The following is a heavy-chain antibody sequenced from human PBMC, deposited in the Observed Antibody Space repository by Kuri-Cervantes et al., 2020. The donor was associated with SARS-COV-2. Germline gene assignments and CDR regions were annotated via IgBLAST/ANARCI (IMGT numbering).Heavy chain of an antibody. D-gene: IGHD3-10*01. CDR2: ISAYNGNT. CDR3: ARDSGFAPFDY. CDR1: EYTFTGYY. V-gene: IGHV1-18*04. J-gene: IGHJ4*02. Sequence: ASVKVSCKASEYTFTGYYMHWVRQAPGQGLEWMGWISAYNGNTNYAQKLQGRVTMTTDTSTSTAYMELRSLRSDDTAVYYCARDSGFAPFDYWGQGTLVTVSS.